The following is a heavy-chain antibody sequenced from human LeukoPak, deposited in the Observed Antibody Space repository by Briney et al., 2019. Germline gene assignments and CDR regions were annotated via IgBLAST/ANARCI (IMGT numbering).Heavy chain of an antibody. J-gene: IGHJ4*02. CDR2: MNPNSGNT. D-gene: IGHD3-10*01. CDR3: ARRYYYGSGSYYPNDY. Sequence: ASVKVSCKASGYTFTRYDINWVRQATGQGLEWMGWMNPNSGNTGYAQKFQGRVTMTRNTSISTAYMELSSLRSEDTAVYYCARRYYYGSGSYYPNDYWGQGTLVTVSS. V-gene: IGHV1-8*01. CDR1: GYTFTRYD.